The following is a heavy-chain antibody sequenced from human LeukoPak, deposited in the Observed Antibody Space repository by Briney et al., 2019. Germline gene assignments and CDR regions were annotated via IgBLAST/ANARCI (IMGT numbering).Heavy chain of an antibody. J-gene: IGHJ5*02. CDR2: INPSGGST. CDR1: GYTFTSYY. CDR3: ARGGVPAAIRADWFDP. D-gene: IGHD2-2*02. Sequence: ASVKVSCKASGYTFTSYYMHWVRQAPGQGLEWMGIINPSGGSTSYAQKFQGRVTMTRDTSTSTVYMELSSLRSEDTAVYYCARGGVPAAIRADWFDPWGQGTLVTVSS. V-gene: IGHV1-46*01.